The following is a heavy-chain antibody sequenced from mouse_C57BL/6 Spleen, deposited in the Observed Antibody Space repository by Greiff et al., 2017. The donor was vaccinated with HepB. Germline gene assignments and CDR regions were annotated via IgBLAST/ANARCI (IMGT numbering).Heavy chain of an antibody. CDR3: ASLYDLYAMDY. Sequence: EVMLVESGAELVKPGASVKLSCTASGFNIKDYYMHWVKQRTEQGLEWIGRIDPEDGETKYAPNFQGKATITADTSSNTAYLQLSSLTSEDTAVYYCASLYDLYAMDYWGQGTSVTVSS. CDR1: GFNIKDYY. D-gene: IGHD2-3*01. V-gene: IGHV14-2*01. CDR2: IDPEDGET. J-gene: IGHJ4*01.